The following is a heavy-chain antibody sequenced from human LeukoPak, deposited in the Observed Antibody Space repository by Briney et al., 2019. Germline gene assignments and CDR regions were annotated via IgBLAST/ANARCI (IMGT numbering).Heavy chain of an antibody. CDR2: ISSSDSTI. Sequence: GGSLRLSCAASGFTFSSYEMSWVRQAPGKGLEWVSYISSSDSTIYYADSVKGRFTISRDNAKNSLYLQMNSLRAEDTAVYYCARLGIAAAGEVDYWGQGTLVTVSS. CDR1: GFTFSSYE. D-gene: IGHD6-13*01. V-gene: IGHV3-48*03. CDR3: ARLGIAAAGEVDY. J-gene: IGHJ4*02.